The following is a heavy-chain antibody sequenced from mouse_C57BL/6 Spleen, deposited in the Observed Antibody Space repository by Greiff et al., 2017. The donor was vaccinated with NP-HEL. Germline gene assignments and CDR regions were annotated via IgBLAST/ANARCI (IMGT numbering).Heavy chain of an antibody. CDR2: INPNNGGT. J-gene: IGHJ2*01. CDR3: ASRGLREYYFDY. CDR1: GYTFTDYN. V-gene: IGHV1-22*01. Sequence: VQLKESGPELVKPGASVKMSCKASGYTFTDYNMHWVKQSHGKSLEWIGYINPNNGGTSYNQKFKGKATLTVNKSSSTAYMELRSLTSEDSAVYYCASRGLREYYFDYWGQGTTLTVSS. D-gene: IGHD2-4*01.